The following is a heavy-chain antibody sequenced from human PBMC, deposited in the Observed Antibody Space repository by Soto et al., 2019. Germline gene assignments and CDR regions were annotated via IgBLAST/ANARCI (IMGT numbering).Heavy chain of an antibody. Sequence: SLRLSCAASGFTFSSYGMHWVRQAPGKGLEWVAVISYDGSNKYYADSVKGRFTISRDNSKDTLYLQMNSLRAEDTAVYYCAKDWGTCSGGSCYHYWGQGTLVTVSS. V-gene: IGHV3-30*18. CDR1: GFTFSSYG. J-gene: IGHJ4*02. D-gene: IGHD2-15*01. CDR3: AKDWGTCSGGSCYHY. CDR2: ISYDGSNK.